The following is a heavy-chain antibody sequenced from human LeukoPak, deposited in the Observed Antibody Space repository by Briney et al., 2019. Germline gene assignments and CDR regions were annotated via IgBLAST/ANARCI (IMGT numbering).Heavy chain of an antibody. Sequence: SVKVSCKASGGTFSSYAISWVRQAPGQGLEWMGGIIPIFGTANYAQKFQGRVTITADESSSTAYMELSSLRSEDTAVYYCARVYDRGSYYVDPWGQGTLVTVSS. CDR2: IIPIFGTA. CDR3: ARVYDRGSYYVDP. J-gene: IGHJ5*02. D-gene: IGHD1-26*01. CDR1: GGTFSSYA. V-gene: IGHV1-69*01.